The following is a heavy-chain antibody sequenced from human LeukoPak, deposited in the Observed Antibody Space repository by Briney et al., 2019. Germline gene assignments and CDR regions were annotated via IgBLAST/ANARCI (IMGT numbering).Heavy chain of an antibody. CDR1: GFTFSSYW. CDR2: IKQDGSEK. V-gene: IGHV3-7*01. Sequence: AGRSLRLSCAASGFTFSSYWMSWVRQAPGKGLEWVANIKQDGSEKYYVDSVKGRFTISRDNAKNSLYLQMNSLRAEDTAVYYCAKFLNDLPPQFDFWSGYRHPHGSSMDVWGQGTTVTVSS. J-gene: IGHJ6*02. CDR3: AKFLNDLPPQFDFWSGYRHPHGSSMDV. D-gene: IGHD3-3*01.